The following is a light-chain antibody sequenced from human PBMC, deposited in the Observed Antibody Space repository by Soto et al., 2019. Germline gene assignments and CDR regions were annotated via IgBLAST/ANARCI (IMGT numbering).Light chain of an antibody. CDR3: QQYNNWPWT. V-gene: IGKV3-15*01. CDR1: QSISDT. CDR2: GAS. Sequence: EIVMTQSPATLSVSPGGRATLSCRASQSISDTLAWYQQKPGQAPRLLIHGASTRATGFPGRFSGSGSGTDFTLTISSLQSEDLEVYYCQQYNNWPWTFDQGTKVEIK. J-gene: IGKJ1*01.